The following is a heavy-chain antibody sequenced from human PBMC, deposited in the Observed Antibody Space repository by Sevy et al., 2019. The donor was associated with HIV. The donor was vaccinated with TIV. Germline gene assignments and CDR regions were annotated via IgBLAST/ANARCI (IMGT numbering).Heavy chain of an antibody. CDR3: AHTLWWELRTTGTYWYFDL. D-gene: IGHD1-26*01. Sequence: SGPTLVNPAQTLTLTCSFSGFSLDTTGVGVGWIRQPPGKALEWLAVIYWNDDKYYSPSLKSRLTITKDTSKNQVVRTMTNVDPVDTATYYCAHTLWWELRTTGTYWYFDLWGRGTLVTVSS. CDR2: IYWNDDK. J-gene: IGHJ2*01. V-gene: IGHV2-5*01. CDR1: GFSLDTTGVG.